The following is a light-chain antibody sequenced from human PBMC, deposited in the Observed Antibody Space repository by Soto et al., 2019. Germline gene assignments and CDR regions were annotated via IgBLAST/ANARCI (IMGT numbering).Light chain of an antibody. Sequence: QMTQSPSTLSASVGDRVTITCRTSQSISSWLAWYQQKPGKAPKLLIYDASSLESGVPSRFSGSGSGTEFTLTISSLQPDDFATYYCQQYNSYWTFGQGTKV. J-gene: IGKJ1*01. CDR2: DAS. V-gene: IGKV1-5*01. CDR1: QSISSW. CDR3: QQYNSYWT.